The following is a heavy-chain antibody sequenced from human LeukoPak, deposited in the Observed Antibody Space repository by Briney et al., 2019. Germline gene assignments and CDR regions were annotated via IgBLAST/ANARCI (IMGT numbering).Heavy chain of an antibody. D-gene: IGHD2-2*01. J-gene: IGHJ6*03. V-gene: IGHV1-69*13. Sequence: ASVKVSCKASGGTFSSYAISWVRQAPGQGLEWMGGIIPIFGTASYAQKFQGRVTITADESTSTAYMELSSLRSEDTAVYYCARDAGTSRYYYMDVWGKGTTVTVSS. CDR2: IIPIFGTA. CDR1: GGTFSSYA. CDR3: ARDAGTSRYYYMDV.